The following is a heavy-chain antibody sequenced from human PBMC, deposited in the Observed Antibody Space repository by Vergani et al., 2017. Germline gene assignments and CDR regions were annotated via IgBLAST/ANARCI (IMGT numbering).Heavy chain of an antibody. CDR3: AREGEVQGPGTDYSGSWPEAPRFDP. Sequence: QVQLVQSGAEVKKPGSSVKVSCKASGGTFSSYTISWVRQAPGQGLEWMGRIIPILGIANYAQKFQGRVTSTAYKSTSTAYMELSSLRSEDTAGYYCAREGEVQGPGTDYSGSWPEAPRFDPWGQGTLVTVSS. V-gene: IGHV1-69*08. CDR2: IIPILGIA. CDR1: GGTFSSYT. J-gene: IGHJ5*02. D-gene: IGHD6-13*01.